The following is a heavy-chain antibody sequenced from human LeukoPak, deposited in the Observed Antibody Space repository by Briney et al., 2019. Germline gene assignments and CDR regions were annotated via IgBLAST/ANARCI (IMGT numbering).Heavy chain of an antibody. D-gene: IGHD2-2*01. J-gene: IGHJ6*03. V-gene: IGHV1-18*01. CDR3: ARASPLGYCSSTSCPHYYYYMDV. CDR2: ISAYNGNT. CDR1: GYTFTSYG. Sequence: EASVKVSCKASGYTFTSYGISWVRQAPGQGLEWMGWISAYNGNTNYAQKLQGRVTMTTDTSTSTAYMELRRLRSDDTAVYYCARASPLGYCSSTSCPHYYYYMDVWGKGTTVTVSS.